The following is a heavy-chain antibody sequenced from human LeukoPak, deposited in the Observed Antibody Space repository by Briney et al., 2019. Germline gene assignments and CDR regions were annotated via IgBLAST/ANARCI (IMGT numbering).Heavy chain of an antibody. CDR3: AKGYYDSSGYNKLPNFDY. D-gene: IGHD3-22*01. J-gene: IGHJ4*02. CDR2: ISYDGSNK. CDR1: GFTFSSYA. V-gene: IGHV3-30-3*01. Sequence: GGSLRLSCAASGFTFSSYAMHWVRQAPGKGLEWVAVISYDGSNKYYADSVKGRFTISRDNSKNTQYLQMNSLRAEDTAVYYCAKGYYDSSGYNKLPNFDYWGQGTLVTVSS.